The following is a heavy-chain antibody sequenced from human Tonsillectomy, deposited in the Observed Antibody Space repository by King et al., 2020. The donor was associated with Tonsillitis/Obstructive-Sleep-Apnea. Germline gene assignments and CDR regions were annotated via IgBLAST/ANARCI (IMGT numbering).Heavy chain of an antibody. D-gene: IGHD2-21*02. CDR3: ARDPCGGDCYEGYYFDY. V-gene: IGHV4-59*01. CDR1: GGSISSYY. J-gene: IGHJ4*02. CDR2: IYYSGST. Sequence: QLQESGPGLVKPSETLSLTCTVSGGSISSYYWSWIRQPPGKGLEWIGYIYYSGSTNYNPSLMSRVTISVDTSKNQFSLKLSSVTAADTAVYYCARDPCGGDCYEGYYFDYWGQGTLVTVSS.